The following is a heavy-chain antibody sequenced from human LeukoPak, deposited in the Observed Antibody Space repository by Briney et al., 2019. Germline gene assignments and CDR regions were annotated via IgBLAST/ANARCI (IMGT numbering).Heavy chain of an antibody. CDR2: INHSGST. V-gene: IGHV4-34*01. CDR1: GGSFSGYY. J-gene: IGHJ4*02. D-gene: IGHD2-15*01. Sequence: ASETLSLTCAVYGGSFSGYYWSWIRQPPGKGLEWIGEINHSGSTNYNPSLKSRVSISIDTSKNQFSLDLRSVTAADTAVYYCARRPNGSFDYWGQGTLVTVSS. CDR3: ARRPNGSFDY.